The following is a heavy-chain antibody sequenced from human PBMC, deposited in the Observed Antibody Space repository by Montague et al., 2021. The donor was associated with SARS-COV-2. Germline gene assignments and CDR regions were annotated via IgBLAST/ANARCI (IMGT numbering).Heavy chain of an antibody. D-gene: IGHD6-13*01. CDR3: ARGPSSSWPLRNWFAP. J-gene: IGHJ5*02. CDR2: IYYGGGS. V-gene: IGHV4-31*03. Sequence: TLSLTCNVSGGSISSADFYWSWIRQHPGKGLEWIGYIYYGGGSYFNPSLEGRVSMSVDTSKNQFSLRLTSVTAADAAVYYCARGPSSSWPLRNWFAPWGLGILATVSS. CDR1: GGSISSADFY.